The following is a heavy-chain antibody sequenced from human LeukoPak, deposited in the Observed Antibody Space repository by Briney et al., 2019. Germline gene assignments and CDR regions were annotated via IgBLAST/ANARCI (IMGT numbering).Heavy chain of an antibody. CDR3: ARGRKYYDILTGGGLSQYYFDY. CDR1: GYSISSGYY. D-gene: IGHD3-9*01. J-gene: IGHJ4*02. V-gene: IGHV4-38-2*02. Sequence: SETLSLTCTVSGYSISSGYYWGWIRQPPGKGLEWIGSIYHSGSTYYNPSLKSRVTISVDTSKNQFSLKLSSVTAADTAVYYCARGRKYYDILTGGGLSQYYFDYWGQGTLVTVSS. CDR2: IYHSGST.